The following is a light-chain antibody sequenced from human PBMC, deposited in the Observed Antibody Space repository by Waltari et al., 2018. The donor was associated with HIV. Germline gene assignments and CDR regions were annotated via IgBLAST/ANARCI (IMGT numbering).Light chain of an antibody. J-gene: IGLJ2*01. Sequence: QSVLTQPPSASGTPGQRVTIPCSGDSSIRGPNFVNWYQQPPGTAPKLLIYRSYQRPSGVPDRFSGSKSGSSASLASSGLRSEDEAVYYCAAWDDNLRGVFGGGTKLTVL. CDR1: SSIRGPNF. CDR2: RSY. CDR3: AAWDDNLRGV. V-gene: IGLV1-47*01.